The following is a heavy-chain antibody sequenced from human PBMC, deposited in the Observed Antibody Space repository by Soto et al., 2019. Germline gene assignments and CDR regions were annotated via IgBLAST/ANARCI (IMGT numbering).Heavy chain of an antibody. CDR1: GGSVNTCIYY. D-gene: IGHD2-2*01. CDR3: ARDRILCSSTSCFGMDV. Sequence: SLTCSVSGGSVNTCIYYWSCIRQPPGKGLEWIGYIYYSGSTNYNPSLKSRVTISVDTSKNQFSLKLSSVTAADTAVYYCARDRILCSSTSCFGMDVWGQGTTVTVSS. CDR2: IYYSGST. V-gene: IGHV4-61*01. J-gene: IGHJ6*02.